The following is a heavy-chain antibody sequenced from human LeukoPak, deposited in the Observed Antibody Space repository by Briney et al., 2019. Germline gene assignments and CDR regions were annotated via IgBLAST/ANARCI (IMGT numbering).Heavy chain of an antibody. V-gene: IGHV1-2*02. CDR2: INPNSGGT. CDR1: GYTFTGYY. Sequence: ASVKVSCKASGYTFTGYYLHWVRQAPGQGLEWMGWINPNSGGTHYAQKLQGRVTMTWDTSISTAYMELSGLRSDDTAVYYCARDPSSMVRGVIIYYFDYWGQGTLVTVSS. CDR3: ARDPSSMVRGVIIYYFDY. J-gene: IGHJ4*02. D-gene: IGHD3-10*01.